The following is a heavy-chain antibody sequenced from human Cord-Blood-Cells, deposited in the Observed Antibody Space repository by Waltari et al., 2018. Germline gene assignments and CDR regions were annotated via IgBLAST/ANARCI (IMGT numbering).Heavy chain of an antibody. CDR2: INHSGST. Sequence: QVQLQQWGAGLLKPSATLSLTCAVYGGSFSGYYWSWIRQPPGKGLEWIGEINHSGSTNYNPSLKSRVTISVDTSKNQFSLKLSSVTAADTAVYYCARPATVGATDYWGQGTLVTVSS. D-gene: IGHD1-26*01. J-gene: IGHJ4*02. CDR3: ARPATVGATDY. CDR1: GGSFSGYY. V-gene: IGHV4-34*01.